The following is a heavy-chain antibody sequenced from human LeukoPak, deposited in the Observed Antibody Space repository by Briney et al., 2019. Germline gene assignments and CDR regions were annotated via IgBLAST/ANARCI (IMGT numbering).Heavy chain of an antibody. J-gene: IGHJ4*02. Sequence: GASVKVSCKASGYTFTGYYMHWVRQAPGQGLEWMRWINPNSGGTNYAQKFQGRVTMTRDTSISTAYMELSRLRSDDTAVYYCARPFNLVGAIPAFDYWGQGTLVTVSS. V-gene: IGHV1-2*02. D-gene: IGHD1-26*01. CDR3: ARPFNLVGAIPAFDY. CDR2: INPNSGGT. CDR1: GYTFTGYY.